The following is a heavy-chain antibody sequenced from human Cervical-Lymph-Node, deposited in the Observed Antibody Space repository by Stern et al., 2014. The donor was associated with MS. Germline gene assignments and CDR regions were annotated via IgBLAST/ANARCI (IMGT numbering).Heavy chain of an antibody. CDR1: GGTFSDYG. D-gene: IGHD5-12*01. V-gene: IGHV1-69*01. Sequence: DQLVESGAEVKKPGSSVKVSCKASGGTFSDYGISWVRQAPRQGLEWMGGIIPVFGTANYAQKFQGRVTLIADESTSTAYMELSSLRSEDTAVYYCARDSDLGNGGYGMDVWGQGTTITVSS. CDR2: IIPVFGTA. J-gene: IGHJ6*02. CDR3: ARDSDLGNGGYGMDV.